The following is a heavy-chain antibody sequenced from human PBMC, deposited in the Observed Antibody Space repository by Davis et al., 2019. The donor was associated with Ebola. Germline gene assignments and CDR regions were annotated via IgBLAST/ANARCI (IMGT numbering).Heavy chain of an antibody. V-gene: IGHV3-7*01. CDR3: AKDSGWQMSP. CDR2: IKYEGSDK. CDR1: GFSFGDYW. J-gene: IGHJ5*02. D-gene: IGHD6-19*01. Sequence: GESLKISCAASGFSFGDYWMTWVRQVPGKGLEWVGKIKYEGSDKYYVDSVKGRFTISRDNVKNSLFLQMNSLTVEDTAMYYCAKDSGWQMSPWGQGTLVIVSS.